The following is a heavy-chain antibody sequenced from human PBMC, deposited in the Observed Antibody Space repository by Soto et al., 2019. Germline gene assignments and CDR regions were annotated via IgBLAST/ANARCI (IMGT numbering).Heavy chain of an antibody. CDR2: IYYSGST. Sequence: PWETLTLTCAVSGGSISSYYWSWIRQPPGKGLEWIGYIYYSGSTNYNPSLKSRVTISVDTSKNQFSLKLSSVTAADTAVYYCARDRGQVDLRHDYGMDVWGQGTTVTVSS. D-gene: IGHD3-10*01. V-gene: IGHV4-59*01. CDR1: GGSISSYY. J-gene: IGHJ6*02. CDR3: ARDRGQVDLRHDYGMDV.